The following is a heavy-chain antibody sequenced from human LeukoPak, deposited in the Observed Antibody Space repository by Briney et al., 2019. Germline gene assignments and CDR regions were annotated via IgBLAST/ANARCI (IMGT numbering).Heavy chain of an antibody. J-gene: IGHJ4*02. D-gene: IGHD3-22*01. CDR3: AREYGLYSSGYYHYFDY. Sequence: GGSLRLSCAASGFTFSSYAMSWVRQAPGKGLEWVAVIWYDGSNKYYTDSVKGRFTISRENSKNTLYLQMNSLRAEDTAVYYCAREYGLYSSGYYHYFDYWGQGTLVTVSS. CDR2: IWYDGSNK. V-gene: IGHV3-33*08. CDR1: GFTFSSYA.